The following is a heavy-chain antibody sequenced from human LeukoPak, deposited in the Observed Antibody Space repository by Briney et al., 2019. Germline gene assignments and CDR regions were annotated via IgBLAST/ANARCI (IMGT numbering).Heavy chain of an antibody. CDR2: ISYDGSDK. CDR1: GFTFSGYG. J-gene: IGHJ4*02. D-gene: IGHD3-22*01. Sequence: PGRSLRLSCAASGFTFSGYGMHWVRQAPGKGLEWVAVISYDGSDKHHADSAKGRFTISRDNSKNTLYLQMNSLRAEDTAVYYCAEPEGGYYDIRPDWGQGTLVTVSS. CDR3: AEPEGGYYDIRPD. V-gene: IGHV3-30*18.